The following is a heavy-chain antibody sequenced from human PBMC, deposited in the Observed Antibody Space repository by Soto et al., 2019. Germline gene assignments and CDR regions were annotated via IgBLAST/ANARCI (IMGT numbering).Heavy chain of an antibody. V-gene: IGHV1-46*01. J-gene: IGHJ4*02. D-gene: IGHD6-13*01. Sequence: QVQLVQSGAEVKKPGASVKVSCKASGYTFTSYYMHWVRQAPGQGLERMGIINPSGGSTSYAQKFQGRVTMTRDTSTSTVYMELSSLRSEDTAVYYCARGLDSSWYIGPILKYAYWGQGTLVTVSS. CDR3: ARGLDSSWYIGPILKYAY. CDR2: INPSGGST. CDR1: GYTFTSYY.